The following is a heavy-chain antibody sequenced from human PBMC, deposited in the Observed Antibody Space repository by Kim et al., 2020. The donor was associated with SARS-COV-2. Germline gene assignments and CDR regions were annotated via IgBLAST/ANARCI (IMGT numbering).Heavy chain of an antibody. J-gene: IGHJ4*02. Sequence: SETLSLTCTVSGYSISSAYYWGWIRQPPGKGPEWIGSIYHSGNTYHNPSLKSRVTIPVDTSKNQFSLKLSSVTAADTAVYYCARAGALGTKFDYWGQGALVTVSS. CDR3: ARAGALGTKFDY. D-gene: IGHD6-13*01. V-gene: IGHV4-38-2*02. CDR2: IYHSGNT. CDR1: GYSISSAYY.